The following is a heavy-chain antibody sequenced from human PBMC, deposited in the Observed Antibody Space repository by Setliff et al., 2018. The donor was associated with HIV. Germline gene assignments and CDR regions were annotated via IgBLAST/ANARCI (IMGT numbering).Heavy chain of an antibody. CDR1: GFTFSIYA. CDR2: ISYDGSYE. Sequence: GGSLRLSCAASGFTFSIYAMHWVRQAPGKGLEWVAFISYDGSYEYYADSVKGRFTISRDNAKNSLYLQMNSLRAEDTAVYYCARAMAADFWSAYYGSKGGPAFDPWGQGTLVTVSS. CDR3: ARAMAADFWSAYYGSKGGPAFDP. V-gene: IGHV3-30*04. D-gene: IGHD3-3*01. J-gene: IGHJ5*02.